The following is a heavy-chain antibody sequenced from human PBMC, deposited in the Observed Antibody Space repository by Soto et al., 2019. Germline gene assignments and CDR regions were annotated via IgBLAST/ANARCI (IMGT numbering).Heavy chain of an antibody. V-gene: IGHV1-18*01. CDR2: ISAYNGNT. CDR3: ARGTLSRPPDYYYYYMDV. D-gene: IGHD6-6*01. J-gene: IGHJ6*03. CDR1: GYTFTSYG. Sequence: GASVKVSCKASGYTFTSYGISWVRQAPGQGLEWMGWISAYNGNTNYAQKLQGRVTMTTDTSTSTAYMELRSLRSDDTAVYYCARGTLSRPPDYYYYYMDVWGKGTTVTVSS.